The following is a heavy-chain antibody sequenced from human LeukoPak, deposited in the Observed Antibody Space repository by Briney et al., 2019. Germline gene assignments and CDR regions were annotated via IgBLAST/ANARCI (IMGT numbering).Heavy chain of an antibody. CDR1: GFTFSSYG. CDR2: ISYDGSNK. V-gene: IGHV3-30*03. D-gene: IGHD2-2*01. J-gene: IGHJ6*02. CDR3: ARDTAAMYTYYYYGMDV. Sequence: GGSLRLSCAASGFTFSSYGMHWVRQAPGKGLEWVAVISYDGSNKYYADSVKGRFTISRDNSKNTLYLQMNSLRAEDTAVYYCARDTAAMYTYYYYGMDVWAKGPRSPSP.